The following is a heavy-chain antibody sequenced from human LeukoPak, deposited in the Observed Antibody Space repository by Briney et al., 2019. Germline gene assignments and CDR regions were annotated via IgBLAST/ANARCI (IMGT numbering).Heavy chain of an antibody. CDR3: ARAAAGGWFDP. Sequence: PSETLSLTCTVSGGSISSYYWSWIRQPPGKGLEWIGSIYYSGRTNYNPSLKSRVTISVDTSKNQFSLKLSSVTAADTAVYYCARAAAGGWFDPWGRGTLVTVSS. J-gene: IGHJ5*02. CDR2: IYYSGRT. D-gene: IGHD6-13*01. CDR1: GGSISSYY. V-gene: IGHV4-59*12.